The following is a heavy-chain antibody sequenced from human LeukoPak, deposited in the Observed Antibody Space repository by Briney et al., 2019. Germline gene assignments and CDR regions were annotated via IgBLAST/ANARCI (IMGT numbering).Heavy chain of an antibody. CDR1: GYTFTSYD. CDR3: ARVSREDSYYDFWSGYQNYYFDY. J-gene: IGHJ4*02. Sequence: ASVKVSCKASGYTFTSYDINWVRQATGQGLEWMGWMNPNSGNTGYAQKFQGRVTMTRNTSISTAYMELSSLRSEATAVYYCARVSREDSYYDFWSGYQNYYFDYWGQGTLVTVSS. D-gene: IGHD3-3*01. CDR2: MNPNSGNT. V-gene: IGHV1-8*01.